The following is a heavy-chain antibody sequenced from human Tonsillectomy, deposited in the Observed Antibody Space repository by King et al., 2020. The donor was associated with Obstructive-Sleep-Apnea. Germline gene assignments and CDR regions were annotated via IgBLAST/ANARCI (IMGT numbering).Heavy chain of an antibody. J-gene: IGHJ4*02. CDR2: INPDTGDT. CDR1: GYTFTGYY. V-gene: IGHV1-2*02. D-gene: IGHD5-12*01. Sequence: RLVQSGAEVKKPGASVKVSCKASGYTFTGYYMHWVRQAPGQGLEWMGWINPDTGDTNFAQNFQGRVTMTRDTSISTAYMELSRLRSDDTAVYYCARNSGYDYYFDYWGQGTLATVSS. CDR3: ARNSGYDYYFDY.